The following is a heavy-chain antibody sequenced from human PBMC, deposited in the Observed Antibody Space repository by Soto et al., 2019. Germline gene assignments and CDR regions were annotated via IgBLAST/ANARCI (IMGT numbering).Heavy chain of an antibody. CDR3: ARDPPIIGSLRGTPHLAV. CDR1: GYSFTSYG. CDR2: ISAYNGNT. D-gene: IGHD1-20*01. V-gene: IGHV1-18*04. J-gene: IGHJ6*02. Sequence: QLQLVQSGAEVKKPGASVKVSCKASGYSFTSYGISWVRQAPGQGLEWMGWISAYNGNTNYEQMFQCRVAITPDRSTNTAYLELSSLRSDDAALYHCARDPPIIGSLRGTPHLAVWGQVTTATVSS.